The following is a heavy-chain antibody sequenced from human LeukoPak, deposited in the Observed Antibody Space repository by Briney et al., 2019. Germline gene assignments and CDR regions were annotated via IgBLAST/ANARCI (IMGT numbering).Heavy chain of an antibody. CDR1: GFTFSSYA. CDR3: AKFLPTHIVVANYYFDY. D-gene: IGHD2-21*01. CDR2: ISGSGGST. V-gene: IGHV3-23*01. Sequence: GGSLRLSCAASGFTFSSYAMSWVRQAPGKGLEWVSAISGSGGSTYYANSVKGRFTIPRDNSKNTLYLQMNSLRAEDTAVYYCAKFLPTHIVVANYYFDYWGQGTLVTVSS. J-gene: IGHJ4*02.